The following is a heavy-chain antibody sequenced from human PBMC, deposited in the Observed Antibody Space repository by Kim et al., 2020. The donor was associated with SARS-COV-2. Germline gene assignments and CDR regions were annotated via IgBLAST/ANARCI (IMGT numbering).Heavy chain of an antibody. V-gene: IGHV4-34*01. CDR1: GGSFSGYH. CDR2: IYHTERR. Sequence: SETLSLTCAVYGGSFSGYHWSWIRQSPGTGLEWIGEIYHTERRNYNPSLKSRVTISADASKNQFSLKVDSVTAADTGVYYCARRLASVDWWGQGTPVTVSS. CDR3: ARRLASVDW. D-gene: IGHD2-21*01. J-gene: IGHJ4*02.